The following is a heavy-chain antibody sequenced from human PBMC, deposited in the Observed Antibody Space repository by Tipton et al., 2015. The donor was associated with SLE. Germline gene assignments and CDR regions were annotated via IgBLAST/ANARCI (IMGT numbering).Heavy chain of an antibody. CDR1: GGSFSGHT. CDR3: ARDRLGGVIVTTFDY. V-gene: IGHV4-34*01. J-gene: IGHJ4*02. Sequence: TLSLTCVVYGGSFSGHTWTWVRQPPGQGLEWIGDINHSGGTNYTPSLKNRVTISVDTSRSQFSLTLTSMTAADTAVYYCARDRLGGVIVTTFDYWGQGTLVTVSS. CDR2: INHSGGT. D-gene: IGHD3-16*02.